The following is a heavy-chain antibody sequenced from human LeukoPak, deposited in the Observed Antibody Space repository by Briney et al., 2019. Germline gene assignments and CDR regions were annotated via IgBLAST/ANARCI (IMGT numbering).Heavy chain of an antibody. CDR1: GFTFSSYG. Sequence: GRSLRLSCAASGFTFSSYGMHWVRQAPGKGLEWVAVISYDGSNKYYADSVKGRFTISRDNSKNTLYLQMNSLRAEDTAVYYCAKDPWAHWGQEPWSPSPQ. V-gene: IGHV3-30*18. J-gene: IGHJ4*01. CDR3: AKDPWAH. CDR2: ISYDGSNK. D-gene: IGHD7-27*01.